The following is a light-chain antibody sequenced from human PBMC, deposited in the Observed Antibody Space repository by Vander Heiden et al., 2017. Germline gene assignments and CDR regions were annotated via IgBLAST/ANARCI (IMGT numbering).Light chain of an antibody. J-gene: IGLJ2*01. CDR3: QVWDSRTVI. CDR2: RDS. CDR1: DIGNKN. Sequence: SYALTQALSVSVAPGQTAKITCGGKDIGNKNVHWYQQKPGQAPVLVMYRDSSRPSGIPERFSGSNSDNTATLTISRVQAGDEADYYCQVWDSRTVIFGGGTKLTVL. V-gene: IGLV3-9*01.